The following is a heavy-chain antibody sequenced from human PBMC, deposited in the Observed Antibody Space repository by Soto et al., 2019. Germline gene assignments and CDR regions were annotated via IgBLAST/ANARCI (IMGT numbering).Heavy chain of an antibody. CDR2: IYPGDSDT. J-gene: IGHJ4*02. D-gene: IGHD2-2*01. Sequence: GESLKISCKGSGYSFTSYWIGWVRQMPGKGLEWMGIIYPGDSDTRYSPSFQGQVTISADKSISTAYLQWSSLKTEDTAVYYCTILEMAPAHWGQGTLVTVSS. CDR3: TILEMAPAH. CDR1: GYSFTSYW. V-gene: IGHV5-51*01.